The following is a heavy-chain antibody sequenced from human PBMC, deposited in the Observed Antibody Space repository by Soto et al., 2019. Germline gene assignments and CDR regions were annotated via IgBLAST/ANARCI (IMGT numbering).Heavy chain of an antibody. J-gene: IGHJ6*02. Sequence: EVQLVESGGGLVQPGGSLRLSCAASGFTFRKYDMHWVRQGTGKGLEWVSGISAAGDPDYADSVEGRFTISRENAQNSFLLQINSLRVGDTAVYYCARSDRDFYGLDVWGQGTTVIVSS. CDR2: ISAAGDP. CDR1: GFTFRKYD. CDR3: ARSDRDFYGLDV. V-gene: IGHV3-13*05.